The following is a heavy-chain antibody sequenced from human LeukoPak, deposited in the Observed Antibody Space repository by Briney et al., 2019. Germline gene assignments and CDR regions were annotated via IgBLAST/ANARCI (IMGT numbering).Heavy chain of an antibody. CDR1: GFSLSTSGMG. D-gene: IGHD3-10*01. J-gene: IGHJ4*02. Sequence: ESGPTLVKPTQTLTLTCTFSGFSLSTSGMGVGWIRQPPGEALEWLALIYWDDDKRYSPSLKSRLTITKDTSKNQVVLTMTNMDPVDTATYYCAHKPSGPYYFDYWGQGTLVTVSS. CDR3: AHKPSGPYYFDY. V-gene: IGHV2-5*02. CDR2: IYWDDDK.